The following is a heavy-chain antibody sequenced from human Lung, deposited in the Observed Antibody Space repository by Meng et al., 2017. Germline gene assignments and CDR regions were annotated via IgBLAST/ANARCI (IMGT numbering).Heavy chain of an antibody. CDR2: ISHSGST. V-gene: IGHV4-34*01. CDR3: TRAPLPAGRGLKNWFEP. Sequence: QVQLRQWGAGLLKPSETLSLTCGVYGGSFSGYYWSWIRQPPGKGLEWIGEISHSGSTNYNPSLKSRVTISVDTSKNQFSLQLTSVTAADTAMYYCTRAPLPAGRGLKNWFEPWGQGTLVTVSS. CDR1: GGSFSGYY. J-gene: IGHJ5*02. D-gene: IGHD2-2*01.